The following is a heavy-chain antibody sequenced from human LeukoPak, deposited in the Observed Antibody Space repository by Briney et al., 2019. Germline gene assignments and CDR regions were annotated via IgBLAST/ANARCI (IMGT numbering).Heavy chain of an antibody. D-gene: IGHD3-22*01. CDR1: GYTFTGYY. J-gene: IGHJ5*02. V-gene: IGHV1-2*02. CDR3: ARDSAYDSSGYVWFDP. CDR2: INPNSGGT. Sequence: ASVKVSCKASGYTFTGYYMHWVRQAPGQGLEWMGWINPNSGGTNYAQKFQGRVTMTRDTSISTAYMELSRLRSDDTAVYYCARDSAYDSSGYVWFDPWGQGTLVTVSS.